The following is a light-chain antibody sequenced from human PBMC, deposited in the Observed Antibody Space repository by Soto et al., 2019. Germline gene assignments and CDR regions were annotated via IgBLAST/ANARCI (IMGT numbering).Light chain of an antibody. CDR1: QSVSSNY. CDR2: GAS. V-gene: IGKV3-20*01. CDR3: QRHGAT. J-gene: IGKJ1*01. Sequence: DIGLTQSPGTLCLSPGERATLSCRASQSVSSNYLAWSQQKPGQAPRLLIYGASSRATGSPDRVSGSGSGTDFTLTISGLEPEDSAAYYCQRHGATFGQGTKV.